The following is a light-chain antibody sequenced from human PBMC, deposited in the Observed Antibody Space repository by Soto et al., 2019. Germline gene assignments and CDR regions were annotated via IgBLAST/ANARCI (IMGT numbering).Light chain of an antibody. CDR3: CSYTGSYSFWV. CDR2: HVS. V-gene: IGLV2-11*01. J-gene: IGLJ3*02. Sequence: QSVLTQPRSVSGSPGQSVTISCTGTTSDVGGYNYVSWYQQHPGKAPQLMIYHVSKRPSGVPDRFSGSKSGDTASLTISGLQAEDDADYYCCSYTGSYSFWVFGGGTQLTVL. CDR1: TSDVGGYNY.